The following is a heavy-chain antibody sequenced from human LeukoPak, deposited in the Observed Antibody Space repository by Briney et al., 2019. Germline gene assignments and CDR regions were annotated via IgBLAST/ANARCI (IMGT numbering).Heavy chain of an antibody. D-gene: IGHD2/OR15-2a*01. V-gene: IGHV4-4*02. CDR3: ARSFLGLSPAPWDV. CDR1: GVSISSSNW. J-gene: IGHJ6*04. Sequence: PSETLSLTCAVSGVSISSSNWWSGVRQPPGKGLEWIGEIYHSGNTNYSPSLKSRVNISVDKSKDHFSLKLSSVTAADTAVYYCARSFLGLSPAPWDVWGKGTTVTVSS. CDR2: IYHSGNT.